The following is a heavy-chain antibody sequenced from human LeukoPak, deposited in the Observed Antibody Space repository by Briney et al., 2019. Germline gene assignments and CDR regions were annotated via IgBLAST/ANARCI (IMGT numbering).Heavy chain of an antibody. D-gene: IGHD3-16*01. CDR1: GGSIGSYY. V-gene: IGHV4-59*01. J-gene: IGHJ4*02. CDR3: ASWGSITTARFDY. CDR2: IYYSGST. Sequence: PSETLSLTCTVSGGSIGSYYWSWIRQPPGKGLEWVGYIYYSGSTNYNPSLKSRATISVDTSKNQFSLELSSVTAADTAVYYCASWGSITTARFDYWAREPWSPSPQ.